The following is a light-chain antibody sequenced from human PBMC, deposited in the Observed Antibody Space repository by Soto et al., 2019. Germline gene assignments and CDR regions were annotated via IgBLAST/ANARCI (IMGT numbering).Light chain of an antibody. CDR2: WAS. V-gene: IGKV4-1*01. J-gene: IGKJ2*03. CDR1: QTVLSSVNNVNY. CDR3: LQHYNTPPYS. Sequence: VMTQSPDSLAVSLGERATINCKSSQTVLSSVNNVNYLSWYQQKPGQPPKLIIYWASTRESGVPDRFSGSWSGTDFTLTISSVQAEDVAVYYCLQHYNTPPYSFGQGTKLEIK.